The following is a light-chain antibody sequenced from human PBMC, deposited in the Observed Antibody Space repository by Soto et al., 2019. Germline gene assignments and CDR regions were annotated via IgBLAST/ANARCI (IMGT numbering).Light chain of an antibody. V-gene: IGKV3-15*01. CDR3: QQYNNWPRT. CDR2: GAS. J-gene: IGKJ1*01. Sequence: EIVMTQSPGTLSVSPGERVTLSCRASQSVRSNLAWYQQKPGQAPRLLIYGASTRATGIPARFSGSGSGTEFTLTISSLQSEDFAVYYCQQYNNWPRTFGQGTKVDIK. CDR1: QSVRSN.